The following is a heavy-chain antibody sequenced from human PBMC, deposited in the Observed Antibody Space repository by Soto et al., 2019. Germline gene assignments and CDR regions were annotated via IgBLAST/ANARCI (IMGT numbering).Heavy chain of an antibody. CDR3: ARSEWFDP. CDR1: GFTFSGYW. CDR2: IKSDGSST. Sequence: HPGGSLRLSCAASGFTFSGYWMHWVRQVPGKGLVWVSRIKSDGSSTSYADSVKGRFTISRDNAKNTLYLQMDSLRAEDTAVYYCARSEWFDPWGQGTLVTVSS. V-gene: IGHV3-74*01. J-gene: IGHJ5*02.